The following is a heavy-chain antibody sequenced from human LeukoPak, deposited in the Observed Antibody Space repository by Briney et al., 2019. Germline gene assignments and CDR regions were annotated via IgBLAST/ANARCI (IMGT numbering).Heavy chain of an antibody. D-gene: IGHD3-22*01. CDR2: INPGDTDI. V-gene: IGHV5-51*01. CDR1: GYSFTSHW. J-gene: IGHJ4*02. CDR3: AIFSSSSGCDY. Sequence: GESLKISCQGCGYSFTSHWVGWVRQMPGKGLEWMGLINPGDTDIRYSPSLQGQVTISVDKSITTAYLEWSSLKASDTAMYYCAIFSSSSGCDYWGQGPLVTVS.